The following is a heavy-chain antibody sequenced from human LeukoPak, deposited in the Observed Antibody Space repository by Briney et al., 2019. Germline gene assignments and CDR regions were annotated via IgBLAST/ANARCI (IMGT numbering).Heavy chain of an antibody. CDR2: IWDDGNNK. J-gene: IGHJ5*02. D-gene: IGHD2-8*01. V-gene: IGHV3-33*01. CDR1: GFTFATFF. Sequence: GGSLTLSCAASGFTFATFFIHWVRQAPGKGLDWVALIWDDGNNKYYADSVKGRFTISRDNSKNTLYLQMNCLRAEDTTVYYCARDNGEWRLNWFDHWGEGTLVTVSS. CDR3: ARDNGEWRLNWFDH.